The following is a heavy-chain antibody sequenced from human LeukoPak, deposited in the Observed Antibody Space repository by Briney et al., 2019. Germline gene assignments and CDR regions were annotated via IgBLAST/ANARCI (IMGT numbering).Heavy chain of an antibody. CDR2: IYTRGST. CDR3: ARLGSVAMPFDY. V-gene: IGHV4-4*09. J-gene: IGHJ4*02. CDR1: DDSFGNYF. Sequence: PSETLSLTCTVSDDSFGNYFWTWIRQPPGKRLEWLGFIYTRGSTEYNPSLKSRVTMSVDTSKKQFSLQLSSVTTADTAVYYCARLGSVAMPFDYWGQGTLVTVSS. D-gene: IGHD2-2*01.